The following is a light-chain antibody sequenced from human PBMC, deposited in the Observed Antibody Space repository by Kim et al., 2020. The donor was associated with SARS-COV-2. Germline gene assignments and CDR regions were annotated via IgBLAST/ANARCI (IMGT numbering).Light chain of an antibody. CDR3: ASWDDSLHGWL. J-gene: IGLJ3*02. V-gene: IGLV1-44*01. CDR2: TND. CDR1: NSNIGSNA. Sequence: QSALTQPPSVSGTPGQTVTISCSGSNSNIGSNAVTWYQQLPGTAPKLLIYTNDERPSGVPDRYSGSKSGTSASLAISGLQSGDEADYYCASWDDSLHGWLFGGGTKGTVL.